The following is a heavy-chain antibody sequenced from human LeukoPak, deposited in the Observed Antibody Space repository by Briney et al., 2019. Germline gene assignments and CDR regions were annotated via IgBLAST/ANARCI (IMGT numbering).Heavy chain of an antibody. D-gene: IGHD3-10*01. CDR2: IYYSGST. V-gene: IGHV4-59*08. CDR1: GGSISSYY. CDR3: ARRGVGYGSGTYYNYFDY. Sequence: SETLSLTCTVSGGSISSYYWSWIRQPPGKGLEWIGYIYYSGSTNYNPSLKSRVTISVDTSKNQFSLRLSSVTAADTAVYYCARRGVGYGSGTYYNYFDYWGQGTLVTVSP. J-gene: IGHJ4*02.